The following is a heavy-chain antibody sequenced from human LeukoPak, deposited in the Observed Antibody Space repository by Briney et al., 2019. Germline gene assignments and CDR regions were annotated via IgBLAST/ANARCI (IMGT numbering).Heavy chain of an antibody. CDR3: AKVSVTTLIRDYFDY. D-gene: IGHD4-17*01. V-gene: IGHV3-30*18. CDR1: GFIFSNYG. J-gene: IGHJ4*02. CDR2: VSYDGSNK. Sequence: GGSLRLSCGASGFIFSNYGMHWVRQPPGKGLEWVAVVSYDGSNKYYADSVKGRFTISRDSSKNTLYLQMNSLSAEDTAVYYCAKVSVTTLIRDYFDYWGQGTLVTVSS.